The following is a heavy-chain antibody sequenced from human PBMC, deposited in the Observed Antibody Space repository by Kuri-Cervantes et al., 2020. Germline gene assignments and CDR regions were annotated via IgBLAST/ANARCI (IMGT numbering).Heavy chain of an antibody. CDR1: GYTFTSYD. CDR2: IIPIFGTA. Sequence: SVKVSCKASGYTFTSYDISWVRQAPGQGLEWMGGIIPIFGTANYAQKFQGRVTITADESTSTAYMELSSLRSEDTAVYYCARCLRARDGYNYNWYFDLWGRGTLVTVSS. J-gene: IGHJ2*01. CDR3: ARCLRARDGYNYNWYFDL. D-gene: IGHD5-24*01. V-gene: IGHV1-69*13.